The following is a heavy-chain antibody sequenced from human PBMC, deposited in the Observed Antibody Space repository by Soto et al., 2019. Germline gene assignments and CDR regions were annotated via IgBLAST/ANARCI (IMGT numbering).Heavy chain of an antibody. J-gene: IGHJ6*02. CDR2: ICHDGNNK. CDR3: MTVLVGGNDTKGLEV. V-gene: IGHV3-33*01. Sequence: GGSLRLSCAASGFTVSNYGMHWVRQAPGKGVEGVAIICHDGNNKYYADSAKGRFIISRDNSNNILYLQMNSLGAEDTAVYYYMTVLVGGNDTKGLEVWGQGTPVTV. CDR1: GFTVSNYG. D-gene: IGHD1-26*01.